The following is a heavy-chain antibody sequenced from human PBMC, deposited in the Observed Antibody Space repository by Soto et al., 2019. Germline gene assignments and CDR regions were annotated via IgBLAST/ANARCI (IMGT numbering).Heavy chain of an antibody. V-gene: IGHV3-74*01. CDR2: ISSDGCNT. Sequence: GGSLRLSCATSGFTFSAYWMHWARQTPGKGLMWVSRISSDGCNTDYADSVEGRFTVSRDNAKNTLYLQMHSLRSEDTAMYYCASWGPIGRVSPTGFDLWGEGTLVTVSS. CDR3: ASWGPIGRVSPTGFDL. J-gene: IGHJ4*02. CDR1: GFTFSAYW. D-gene: IGHD3-16*01.